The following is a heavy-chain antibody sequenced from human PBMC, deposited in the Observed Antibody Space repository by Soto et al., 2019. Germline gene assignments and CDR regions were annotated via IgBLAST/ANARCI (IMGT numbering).Heavy chain of an antibody. CDR2: IYPSGEASKYA. CDR1: GYTFSVYH. Sequence: QVQLVQSGAEVKKPGASVKLSCKASGYTFSVYHIHWVRQVPGQGLEWMGIIYPSGEASKYAQNYAQKFQGRVTVTRDTSTNTVYMELSSLRPDDTAVYYCARVTTSAFYYYNYGMDVWGQGTTVTVSS. J-gene: IGHJ6*02. V-gene: IGHV1-46*01. CDR3: ARVTTSAFYYYNYGMDV. D-gene: IGHD4-4*01.